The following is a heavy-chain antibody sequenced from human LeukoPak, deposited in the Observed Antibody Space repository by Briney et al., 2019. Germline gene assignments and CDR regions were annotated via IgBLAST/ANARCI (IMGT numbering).Heavy chain of an antibody. J-gene: IGHJ4*02. CDR2: IYYSGST. V-gene: IGHV4-30-4*01. D-gene: IGHD3-16*01. CDR3: ARALGIWAIYYFDY. CDR1: GGSISSGDYY. Sequence: SETLSLTCTVSGGSISSGDYYWSWIRQPPGKGLEWIGYIYYSGSTYYNPSLKSRVTISVVTSKNQFSLKLSSVTAADTAVYYCARALGIWAIYYFDYWGQGTLVTVSS.